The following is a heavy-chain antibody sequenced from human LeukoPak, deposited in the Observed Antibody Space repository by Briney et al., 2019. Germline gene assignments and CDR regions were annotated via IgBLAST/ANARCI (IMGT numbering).Heavy chain of an antibody. V-gene: IGHV3-66*01. Sequence: GGSLRLSCAASGFTVSSNYMSWVRQAPGKGLEWVSVIYSGGSTYYADSVKGRFTISRDNSKNTLYLQMNSLRAEDTAVYYCAREYCSSTSCSPAPGEPDYYGMDVWGQGTTVTVSS. CDR2: IYSGGST. J-gene: IGHJ6*02. CDR1: GFTVSSNY. CDR3: AREYCSSTSCSPAPGEPDYYGMDV. D-gene: IGHD2-2*01.